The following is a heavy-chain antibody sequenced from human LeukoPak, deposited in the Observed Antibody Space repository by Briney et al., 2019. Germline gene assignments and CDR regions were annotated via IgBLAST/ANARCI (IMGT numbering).Heavy chain of an antibody. CDR1: GGSFSGYY. J-gene: IGHJ4*02. CDR2: INHRGST. D-gene: IGHD6-6*01. Sequence: SETLSLTCAVYGGSFSGYYWSWIRQPPGKGLEYIGEINHRGSTNYNPSLKSRVTVSVDTSKNQFSLNLTSVTAADTAVYYCARTPQIAARPYYFDSWGQGTLVIVSS. V-gene: IGHV4-34*01. CDR3: ARTPQIAARPYYFDS.